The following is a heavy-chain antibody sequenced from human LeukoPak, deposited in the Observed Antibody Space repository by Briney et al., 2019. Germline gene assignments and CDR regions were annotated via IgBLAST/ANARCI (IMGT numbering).Heavy chain of an antibody. CDR2: INSDGSAT. CDR1: GLTFSSYW. Sequence: PGGSLRLSCAASGLTFSSYWMHWVRQAPGKGLVWVSRINSDGSATFYADSVKGRFPISRDNAKNTLYLQMNSLRAEDTAVYYCARDRVGATDYFDYWGQGTLVTVSS. CDR3: ARDRVGATDYFDY. V-gene: IGHV3-74*01. D-gene: IGHD1-26*01. J-gene: IGHJ4*02.